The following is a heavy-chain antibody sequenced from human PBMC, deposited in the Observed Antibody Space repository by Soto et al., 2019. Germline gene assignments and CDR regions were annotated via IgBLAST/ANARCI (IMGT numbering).Heavy chain of an antibody. J-gene: IGHJ2*01. CDR2: IYHSGST. CDR1: GGSISSGGYS. Sequence: QLQLQESGSGLVKPSQTLSLTCAVSGGSISSGGYSWSWIRQPPGKGLAWIGYIYHSGSTYYNPSPXRXFTISVDRSKNQCSLKLSSVTAADTAVYYCARVPGLWGRGTLVTVSS. CDR3: ARVPGL. V-gene: IGHV4-30-2*01.